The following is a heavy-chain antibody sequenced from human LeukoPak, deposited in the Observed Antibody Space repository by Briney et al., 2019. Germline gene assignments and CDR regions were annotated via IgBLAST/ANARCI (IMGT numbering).Heavy chain of an antibody. D-gene: IGHD1-26*01. Sequence: GGSLRLSCAASGFTFSDSGMHWVRQASGKGLEWVGHIRSKADSYATVYAASVKGRFTITRDDSENTAYLQMNSLKTEDTAVYYCAAFPSGSYSAYWGQGTLVTVSS. CDR3: AAFPSGSYSAY. V-gene: IGHV3-73*01. CDR1: GFTFSDSG. CDR2: IRSKADSYAT. J-gene: IGHJ4*02.